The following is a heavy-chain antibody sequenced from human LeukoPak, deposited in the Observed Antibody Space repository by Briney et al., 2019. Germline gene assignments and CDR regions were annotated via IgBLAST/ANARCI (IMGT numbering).Heavy chain of an antibody. Sequence: ASVKVSCKASGYTFTSYAMHWVRQAPGRRLEWMGWINAGNGNTKYSQKFQGRVTITRDTSASTAYMELSSLRSEDTAVYYCARVSPGGSLWYYYGMDVWGQGTTVTVSS. CDR2: INAGNGNT. J-gene: IGHJ6*02. CDR3: ARVSPGGSLWYYYGMDV. V-gene: IGHV1-3*01. CDR1: GYTFTSYA. D-gene: IGHD2/OR15-2a*01.